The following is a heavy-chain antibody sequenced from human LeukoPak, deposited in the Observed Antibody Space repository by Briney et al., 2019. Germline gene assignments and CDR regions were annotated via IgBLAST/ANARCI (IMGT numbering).Heavy chain of an antibody. D-gene: IGHD2-2*01. CDR1: GFTFSSYA. CDR2: ISSSSTII. Sequence: GGSLRLSCAASGFTFSSYAMNWVRQAPGKGLEWVSYISSSSTIIYNADSVKGRFVVSRDNAKNLLFLQMNSLRVEDTALYFCAREVLDVVEPATNTVDYWGQGTRVTVSS. J-gene: IGHJ4*02. V-gene: IGHV3-21*05. CDR3: AREVLDVVEPATNTVDY.